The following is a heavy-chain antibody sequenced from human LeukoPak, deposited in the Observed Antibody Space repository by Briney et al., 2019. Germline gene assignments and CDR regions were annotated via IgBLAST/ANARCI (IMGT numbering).Heavy chain of an antibody. D-gene: IGHD3-22*01. CDR1: GFTFSSYS. J-gene: IGHJ4*02. Sequence: PGGSLRLSCAASGFTFSSYSMNWVRQAPGKGLEWVSSISSSSSYIYYADSVKGRFTISRDNAKNSLYLQMNSLRAEDTAVYYCARHQYYYDSSGWTPYYFDYWGQGTLVTVSS. CDR3: ARHQYYYDSSGWTPYYFDY. V-gene: IGHV3-21*01. CDR2: ISSSSSYI.